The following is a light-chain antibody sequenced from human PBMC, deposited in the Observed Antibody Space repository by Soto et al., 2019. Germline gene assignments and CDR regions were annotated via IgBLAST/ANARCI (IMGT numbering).Light chain of an antibody. CDR3: TSYTGSSLV. CDR1: SSDVGNNNY. V-gene: IGLV2-14*03. Sequence: QSALTQPASVSGSPGQSITISCTGTSSDVGNNNYVSWYQQHPGKAPRLMIYDVTNRPSGVSNRFSGSKSGNTASLTISGLQAEDEADYYCTSYTGSSLVFGGGTKLTVL. CDR2: DVT. J-gene: IGLJ2*01.